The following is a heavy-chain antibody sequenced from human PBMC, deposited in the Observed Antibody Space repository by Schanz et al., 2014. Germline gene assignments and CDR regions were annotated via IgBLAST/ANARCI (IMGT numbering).Heavy chain of an antibody. V-gene: IGHV3-21*02. CDR3: AKHLYQYNYYGMDV. Sequence: EVQLVESGGCLVKPGGSLRLSCAASGFTFSNYAMNWIRQAPGKGLEWVSSISSSGNGINYPDSVEGRFTISRDNSKNTLALQLNSLRADDTAVYYCAKHLYQYNYYGMDVWGQGTTVTVSS. D-gene: IGHD2-2*02. J-gene: IGHJ6*02. CDR2: ISSSGNGI. CDR1: GFTFSNYA.